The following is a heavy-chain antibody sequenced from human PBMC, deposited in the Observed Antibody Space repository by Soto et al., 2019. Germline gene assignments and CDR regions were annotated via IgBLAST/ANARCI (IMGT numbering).Heavy chain of an antibody. CDR1: GFTLSNYW. J-gene: IGHJ4*02. CDR3: ARWSLPGYDN. Sequence: GGSLRLSCAASGFTLSNYWMHWVRQAPGKGLVWVSHIMSDGSSTNYADSVKGRFTISRDNAKNTLYLQMDSLRVEDTAVYYCARWSLPGYDNWGQGTLVTVSS. CDR2: IMSDGSST. V-gene: IGHV3-74*01. D-gene: IGHD1-26*01.